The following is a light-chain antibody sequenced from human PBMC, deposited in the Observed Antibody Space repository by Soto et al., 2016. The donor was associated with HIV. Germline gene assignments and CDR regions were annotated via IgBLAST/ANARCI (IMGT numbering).Light chain of an antibody. CDR3: LQDYDYPYT. V-gene: IGKV1-6*01. CDR1: QDIRND. Sequence: AIQLTQSPSSLSASVGDRVTITCRTSQDIRNDLGWYQHRPGTAPKLLIYATSNLQGGAPSRFSGSGFGTDFTLTISSLQPEDFATYYCLQDYDYPYTFGQGTKLEVK. J-gene: IGKJ2*01. CDR2: ATS.